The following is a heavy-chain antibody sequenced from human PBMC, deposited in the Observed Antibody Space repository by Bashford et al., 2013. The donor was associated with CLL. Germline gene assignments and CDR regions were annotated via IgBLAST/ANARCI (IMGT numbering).Heavy chain of an antibody. Sequence: GSSRLSCAASGFTVSSNYMSWVRQAPGKGWSGSQLFIAVVAHTTQTPSKGRFTISRDNSKNTLYLQMNSLRAEDTAVYYCARDRGWLVRLAKDAFDIWGQGTMVTVSS. D-gene: IGHD6-19*01. J-gene: IGHJ3*02. V-gene: IGHV3-66*03. CDR3: ARDRGWLVRLAKDAFDI. CDR1: GFTVSSNY. CDR2: FIAVVA.